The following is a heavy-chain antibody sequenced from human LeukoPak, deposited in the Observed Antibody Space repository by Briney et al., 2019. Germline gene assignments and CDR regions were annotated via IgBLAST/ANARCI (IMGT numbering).Heavy chain of an antibody. J-gene: IGHJ4*02. CDR2: VWYDGSNK. V-gene: IGHV3-33*01. Sequence: PVGSLRLSCAASGFTFSRYGMHWVRQAPGKGLEWVAVVWYDGSNKYYAESVKGRFTISRDNSKNTLYLQMNNLRAEDTAVYYCAANFDFWGQGTLVTVSS. CDR3: AANFDF. CDR1: GFTFSRYG.